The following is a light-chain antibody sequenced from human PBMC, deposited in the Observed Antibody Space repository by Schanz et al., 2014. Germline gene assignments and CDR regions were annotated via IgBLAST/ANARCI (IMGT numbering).Light chain of an antibody. V-gene: IGLV2-14*01. CDR3: SSYAGSSTVI. Sequence: QSALTQPASVSGSPGQSITISCTGTSSDIGTYNYVSWYQQHPGKAPKLMIYAVSNRPSGVSNRFSGSKSGNTASLTISGLQAEDEADYYCSSYAGSSTVIFGGGTKLTVL. CDR1: SSDIGTYNY. J-gene: IGLJ2*01. CDR2: AVS.